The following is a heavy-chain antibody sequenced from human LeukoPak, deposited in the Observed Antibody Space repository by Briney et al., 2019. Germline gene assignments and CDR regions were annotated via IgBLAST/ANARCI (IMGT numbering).Heavy chain of an antibody. Sequence: ASVKVSCKASGYTFTGYYMHWVRQAPGQGLEWMGWINPNSGGTNYARKFQGRVTMTRDTSISTAYMELSRLRSDDTAVYYCARTELLWFGELLVPFDYWGQGTLVTVSS. CDR2: INPNSGGT. D-gene: IGHD3-10*01. CDR1: GYTFTGYY. CDR3: ARTELLWFGELLVPFDY. J-gene: IGHJ4*02. V-gene: IGHV1-2*02.